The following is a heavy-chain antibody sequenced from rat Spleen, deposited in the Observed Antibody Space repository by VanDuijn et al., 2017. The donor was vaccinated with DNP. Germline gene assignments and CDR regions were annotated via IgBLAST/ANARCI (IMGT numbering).Heavy chain of an antibody. V-gene: IGHV5-22*01. D-gene: IGHD1-2*01. J-gene: IGHJ1*01. CDR2: ISYEGSST. Sequence: EVQLVESGGGLVQPGRSLKLSCAASGFTFSDYYMAWVRQAPKKGLEWVAYISYEGSSTYNGDSVKGRFTVSRDDAKSSLYLQMNSLKSEDTATYYCARGSSSIYWYFDFWGPGTMVTVSS. CDR1: GFTFSDYY. CDR3: ARGSSSIYWYFDF.